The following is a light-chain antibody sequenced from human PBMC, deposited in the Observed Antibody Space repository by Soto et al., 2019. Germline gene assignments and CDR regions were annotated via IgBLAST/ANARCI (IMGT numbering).Light chain of an antibody. J-gene: IGKJ1*01. Sequence: EIVLTQSPGTLSLSPGERATLSCRASQSVRSSLLAWHQQKPGQAPRLLIYGASNRAPGIPDRFSGSGSGTDFTLTISRLEPEDFAVYYGQEYGSSQWTFGQGTKVEIK. CDR1: QSVRSSL. CDR2: GAS. CDR3: QEYGSSQWT. V-gene: IGKV3-20*01.